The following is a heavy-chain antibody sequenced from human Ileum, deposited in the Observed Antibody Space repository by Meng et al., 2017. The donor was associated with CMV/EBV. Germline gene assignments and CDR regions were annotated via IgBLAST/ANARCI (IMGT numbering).Heavy chain of an antibody. Sequence: ASVKVSCKTSGYTFINYHIHWVRQAPGHGLEWMGWIFPSNGETNYAQKFRGRVIMTRDTSISTAYMELTGLTSDDTAVYYCAALPYISRQTDSWGQGTLVTVSS. CDR1: GYTFINYH. CDR2: IFPSNGET. J-gene: IGHJ4*02. V-gene: IGHV1-2*02. CDR3: AALPYISRQTDS.